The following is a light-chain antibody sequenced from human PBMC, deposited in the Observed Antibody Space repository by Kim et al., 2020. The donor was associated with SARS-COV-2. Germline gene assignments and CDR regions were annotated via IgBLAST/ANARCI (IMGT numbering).Light chain of an antibody. CDR3: NSRDSIGYHLV. J-gene: IGLJ2*01. V-gene: IGLV3-19*01. CDR2: GKN. CDR1: SLRSYY. Sequence: SSEQTQDPAVSVALGQTVRITCQGDSLRSYYASWYQQKPGQAPLLVIYGKNNRPSGIPDRFSGSSSGNTASLTITGAQAEDEADYYCNSRDSIGYHLVFG.